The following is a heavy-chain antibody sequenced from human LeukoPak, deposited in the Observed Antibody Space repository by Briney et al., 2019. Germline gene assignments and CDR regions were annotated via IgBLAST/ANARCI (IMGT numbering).Heavy chain of an antibody. CDR2: ISDSGGST. V-gene: IGHV3-23*01. CDR3: ARVGTYGSGSYSNYYYYYMDV. Sequence: GGSLRLSCAASGFTFSISAMSWVRQAPGKGLEWVSGISDSGGSTFYADSVKGRFTISRDNSKNTLYLQMGSLRAEDMAVYYCARVGTYGSGSYSNYYYYYMDVWGKGTTVTISS. D-gene: IGHD3-10*01. CDR1: GFTFSISA. J-gene: IGHJ6*03.